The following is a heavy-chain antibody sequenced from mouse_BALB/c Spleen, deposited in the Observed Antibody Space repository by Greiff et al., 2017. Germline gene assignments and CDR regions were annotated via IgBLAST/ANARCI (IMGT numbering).Heavy chain of an antibody. Sequence: EVQGVESGGGLVQPGGSLKLSCAASGFTFSSYTMSWVRQTPEKRLEWVAYISNGGGSTYYPDTVKGRFTISRDNAKNTLYLQMSSLKSEDTAMYYCATLYDGYFDYWGQGTTLTVSS. CDR2: ISNGGGST. J-gene: IGHJ2*01. D-gene: IGHD2-3*01. CDR1: GFTFSSYT. V-gene: IGHV5-12-2*01. CDR3: ATLYDGYFDY.